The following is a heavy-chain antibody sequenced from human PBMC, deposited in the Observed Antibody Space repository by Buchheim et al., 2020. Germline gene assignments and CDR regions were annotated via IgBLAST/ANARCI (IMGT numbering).Heavy chain of an antibody. D-gene: IGHD4-17*01. CDR2: VYYTGRA. Sequence: QVQLQESGPGLVKPSQTLSLTCTVSGVSINTGTFYWSWIRQHPGKGLEWIGYVYYTGRAYSNPSLKSRVSMSVDTSQNPFSLNLASVTAADTAVYYSARDRGAHDFGPIDYWGQGAL. V-gene: IGHV4-31*03. CDR1: GVSINTGTFY. CDR3: ARDRGAHDFGPIDY. J-gene: IGHJ4*02.